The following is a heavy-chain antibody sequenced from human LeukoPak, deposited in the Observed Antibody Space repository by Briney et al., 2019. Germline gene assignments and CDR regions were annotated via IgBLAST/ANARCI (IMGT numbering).Heavy chain of an antibody. D-gene: IGHD6-13*01. CDR3: ARGSSAGMGQLVPFDY. V-gene: IGHV1-46*01. CDR1: GYTFTSYY. Sequence: GASVKVSCKASGYTFTSYYMHWVRQAPGQGLEWMGIINPSGGSTSYAQKFQGRVTMTRDTSTSTVYMELSSLRSEDTAVYYCARGSSAGMGQLVPFDYWGQGTLVTVSS. CDR2: INPSGGST. J-gene: IGHJ4*02.